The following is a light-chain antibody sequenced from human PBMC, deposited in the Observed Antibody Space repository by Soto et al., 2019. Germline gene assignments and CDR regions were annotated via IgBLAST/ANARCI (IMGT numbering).Light chain of an antibody. CDR3: QHYGSTRRT. CDR2: GAS. Sequence: EIVLAQSPGTLSLSPGERATLSCRASQSVSSSYLAWYQQKPGQAPRLLIYGASSRATGIPDRFSGGGSGTDFTLTISRLEPEDFAVYYCQHYGSTRRTFGQGTKLGIK. J-gene: IGKJ2*01. CDR1: QSVSSSY. V-gene: IGKV3-20*01.